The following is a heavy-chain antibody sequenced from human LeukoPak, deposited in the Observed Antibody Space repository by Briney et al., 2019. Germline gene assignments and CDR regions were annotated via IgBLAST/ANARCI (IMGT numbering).Heavy chain of an antibody. D-gene: IGHD4-17*01. CDR2: IFYSGTT. V-gene: IGHV4-59*11. CDR1: GGSISSHF. J-gene: IGHJ5*02. CDR3: ARGRLDYGDYGLWFDP. Sequence: SETLSLTCTVSGGSISSHFWSWIRQPPGKGLEWIGYIFYSGTTRYNPSLRSRVTISADTSKNQFSLKLSSVTAADTAVYYCARGRLDYGDYGLWFDPWGQGTLVTVSS.